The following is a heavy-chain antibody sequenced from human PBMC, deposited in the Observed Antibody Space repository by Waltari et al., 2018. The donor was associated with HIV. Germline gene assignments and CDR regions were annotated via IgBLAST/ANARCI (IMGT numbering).Heavy chain of an antibody. CDR2: IYYRVST. Sequence: QVQLQESGPGLVKPSQTLSLTCTVSGGSSSSGDYSWTWFRKPPGKGLEWMGYIYYRVSTDYNPSLKIRVTISVHTSKNQCTLKLSSVTAADTTVYYCARAADGYPPNRFDPWGQGTLVTVSS. D-gene: IGHD5-18*01. CDR1: GGSSSSGDYS. V-gene: IGHV4-30-4*01. CDR3: ARAADGYPPNRFDP. J-gene: IGHJ5*02.